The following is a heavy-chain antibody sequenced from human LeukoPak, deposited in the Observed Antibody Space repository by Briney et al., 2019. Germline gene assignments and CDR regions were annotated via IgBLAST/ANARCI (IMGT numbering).Heavy chain of an antibody. CDR1: GFTFSSYS. D-gene: IGHD3-22*01. CDR3: AGDRGDYDSSGYSYYYYMDV. V-gene: IGHV3-21*01. J-gene: IGHJ6*03. Sequence: KPGGSLRLSCAASGFTFSSYSMNWVRQAPGKGLEWVSSISSSSSYIYYADSVKGRFTISRDNAKNSLYLQMNSLRAEDTAVYYCAGDRGDYDSSGYSYYYYMDVWGKGTTVTVSS. CDR2: ISSSSSYI.